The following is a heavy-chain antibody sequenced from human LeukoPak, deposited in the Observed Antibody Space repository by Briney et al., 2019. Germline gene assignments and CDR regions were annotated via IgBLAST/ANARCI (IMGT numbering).Heavy chain of an antibody. Sequence: GGSLRLSCVASGSAFSDQYMDWVRQALGKGLEWVGRIGNRANSYTTEYAASVRGRFTISRDDSKNSLYLQMNSLKIEDTAVYHCTRGYSGVAIYAFDIWGQGTMVTVSS. V-gene: IGHV3-72*01. J-gene: IGHJ3*02. D-gene: IGHD6-19*01. CDR2: IGNRANSYTT. CDR1: GSAFSDQY. CDR3: TRGYSGVAIYAFDI.